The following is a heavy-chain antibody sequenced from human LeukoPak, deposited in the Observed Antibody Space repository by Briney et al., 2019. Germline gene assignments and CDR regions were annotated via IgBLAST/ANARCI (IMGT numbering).Heavy chain of an antibody. CDR1: GYTLTELS. CDR3: ATGPDYYYYYGMDV. V-gene: IGHV1-24*01. CDR2: FDPEDGET. J-gene: IGHJ6*02. Sequence: SVKVSCKVSGYTLTELSMHWVRQAPGKGLEWMGGFDPEDGETIYAQKFQGRVTMTEDTSTDTAYMELSSLRSEDTAVYYCATGPDYYYYYGMDVWGQGTTVTVSS.